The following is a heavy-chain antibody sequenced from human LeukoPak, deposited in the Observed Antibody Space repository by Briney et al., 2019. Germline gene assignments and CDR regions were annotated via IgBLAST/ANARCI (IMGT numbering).Heavy chain of an antibody. CDR2: IYYSGIT. CDR1: YGSISGYY. V-gene: IGHV4-59*08. Sequence: PSETLSLTCTVSYGSISGYYWIWFRQPPGKGLEWIGYIYYSGITIYNPSLKSRVTISVDTSKNQFSLKLSSVTAADMAVYYCARHELAFDYWGQGTLVTVSS. D-gene: IGHD6-13*01. J-gene: IGHJ4*02. CDR3: ARHELAFDY.